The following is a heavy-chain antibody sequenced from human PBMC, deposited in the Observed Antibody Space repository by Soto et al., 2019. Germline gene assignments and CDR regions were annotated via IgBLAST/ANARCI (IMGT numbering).Heavy chain of an antibody. D-gene: IGHD2-15*01. V-gene: IGHV1-2*04. CDR2: INPNSGGT. J-gene: IGHJ4*01. Sequence: ASVKVSCKASGYTFTGYYMHWVRQAPGQGLEWMGWINPNSGGTNYAQKFQGWVTMTRDTPISTAYMELSRLRSDDTAVYYCARDSPLGYCSGGSCYSLAFDYWG. CDR3: ARDSPLGYCSGGSCYSLAFDY. CDR1: GYTFTGYY.